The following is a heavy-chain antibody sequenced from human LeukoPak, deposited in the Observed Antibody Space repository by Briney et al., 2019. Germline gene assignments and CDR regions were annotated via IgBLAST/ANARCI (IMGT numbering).Heavy chain of an antibody. D-gene: IGHD6-13*01. J-gene: IGHJ4*02. CDR3: ARDPKQLTYFDY. V-gene: IGHV3-30*04. CDR1: GFTFSSPA. CDR2: ISYDGSDK. Sequence: PGRSLRLSCAASGFTFSSPAMHWVRQAPGKGLEWVAVISYDGSDKYYADSVKGRFTISRDNSKNTLYVQMNSLRVEDTAVYYCARDPKQLTYFDYWGQGTLVTVSS.